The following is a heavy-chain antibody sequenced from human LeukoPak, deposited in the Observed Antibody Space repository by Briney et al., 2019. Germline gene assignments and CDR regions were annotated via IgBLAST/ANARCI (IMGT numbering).Heavy chain of an antibody. CDR1: GYTFPSYD. Sequence: ASVKVSCKTSGYTFPSYDINWVRQATGQGLEWMGWMNPNSGNTGYTQEFQGRVTITRNTSITTAYMELSSLRSEDTAVYYCARGPKWTGSYYYFDYWGQGTLVTVSS. D-gene: IGHD1-26*01. J-gene: IGHJ4*02. V-gene: IGHV1-8*01. CDR2: MNPNSGNT. CDR3: ARGPKWTGSYYYFDY.